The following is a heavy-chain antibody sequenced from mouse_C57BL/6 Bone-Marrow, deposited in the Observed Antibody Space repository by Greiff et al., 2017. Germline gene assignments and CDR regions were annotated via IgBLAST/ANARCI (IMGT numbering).Heavy chain of an antibody. Sequence: QVQLKESGPGLVQPSQSLSITCTVSGFSLTSYGVHWVRQSPGKGLEWLGVIWSGGSTDYNAAFISRLSISKDNSKSQVFFKMNSLQADDTAIYYCARKRDYYGSSYEGNAMDYWGQGTSVTVSS. CDR1: GFSLTSYG. J-gene: IGHJ4*01. CDR3: ARKRDYYGSSYEGNAMDY. D-gene: IGHD1-1*01. V-gene: IGHV2-2*01. CDR2: IWSGGST.